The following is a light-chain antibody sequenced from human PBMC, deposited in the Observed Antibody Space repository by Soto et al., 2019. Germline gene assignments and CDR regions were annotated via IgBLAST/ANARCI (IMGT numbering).Light chain of an antibody. Sequence: QSVLTQPPSASGSPGQSVTISCTGTNTDIGGHKYVSWYQHHPGKAPKLLIYEVSERPSGVPDRFSGSKSGNAASLTVSGLQADDEAMYYCSSYTGTNNFVLFGGGTKLTVL. V-gene: IGLV2-8*01. CDR3: SSYTGTNNFVL. J-gene: IGLJ2*01. CDR1: NTDIGGHKY. CDR2: EVS.